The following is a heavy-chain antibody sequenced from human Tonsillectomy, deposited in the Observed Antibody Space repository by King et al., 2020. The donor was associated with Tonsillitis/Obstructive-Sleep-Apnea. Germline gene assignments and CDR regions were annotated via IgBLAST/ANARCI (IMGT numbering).Heavy chain of an antibody. CDR3: AKDRVRLSTVTPIDAFDI. CDR2: ISYDGSNK. Sequence: VQLVESGGGVVQPGRSLRLSCAASGFTFSSYCMHWVRQSPGKGLEWVAVISYDGSNKYYADSVEGRFTISRDNSKNTLYLQMNSLRAEDTAVYYCAKDRVRLSTVTPIDAFDIWGQGTMVTVSS. CDR1: GFTFSSYC. J-gene: IGHJ3*02. D-gene: IGHD4-17*01. V-gene: IGHV3-30*18.